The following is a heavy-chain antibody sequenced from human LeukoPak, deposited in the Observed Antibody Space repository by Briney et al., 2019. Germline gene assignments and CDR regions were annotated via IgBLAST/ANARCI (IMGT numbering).Heavy chain of an antibody. CDR3: AKWARYCTNGVCYYFDY. CDR1: GFTFSSFP. CDR2: ISGGGVST. J-gene: IGHJ4*02. D-gene: IGHD2-8*01. V-gene: IGHV3-23*01. Sequence: GGSLRLSCAASGFTFSSFPMSWVRQAPGKGLEWVSVISGGGVSTYYADSVKGRFTISRDNSKNTLYLQMNSLRSEYTAVYYCAKWARYCTNGVCYYFDYWGQGTLVTVSS.